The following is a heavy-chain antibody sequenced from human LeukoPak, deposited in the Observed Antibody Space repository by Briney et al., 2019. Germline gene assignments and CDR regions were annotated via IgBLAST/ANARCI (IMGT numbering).Heavy chain of an antibody. Sequence: ASVKVSCKASGGTFSSYAISWVRQAPGQGLEWMGWMNPNSGNTGYAQKFQGRVTMTRNTSISTAYMELSSLRSEDTAVYYCARRDGYNSDYWGQGTLVTVSS. J-gene: IGHJ4*02. CDR1: GGTFSSYA. CDR2: MNPNSGNT. CDR3: ARRDGYNSDY. D-gene: IGHD5-24*01. V-gene: IGHV1-8*02.